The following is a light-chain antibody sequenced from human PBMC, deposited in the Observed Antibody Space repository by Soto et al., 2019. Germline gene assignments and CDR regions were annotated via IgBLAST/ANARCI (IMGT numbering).Light chain of an antibody. J-gene: IGKJ1*01. Sequence: EIVLTQSPGTLSLSPGERATLSCRASQSVSSSYLAWYQQKPGQAPRLLIYGVSSRATGIPDRFSGSGSGTDFTLNISRLEPEDFAVYYCLQYGSSPWTFGQGTKVEIK. CDR3: LQYGSSPWT. CDR1: QSVSSSY. V-gene: IGKV3-20*01. CDR2: GVS.